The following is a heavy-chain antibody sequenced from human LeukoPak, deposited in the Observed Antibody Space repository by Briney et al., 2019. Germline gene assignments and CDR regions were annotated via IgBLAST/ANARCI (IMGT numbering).Heavy chain of an antibody. CDR2: ISYDGSNN. V-gene: IGHV3-30-3*01. CDR1: GFTFSSYA. Sequence: GGSLRLSCAASGFTFSSYAMHWVRQAPGKGLEWVAVISYDGSNNYYADSVKGRFTISRDNSKNTLYLQMNSLRAEDTAVYYCAREWELLDYWGQGTLVTVSS. D-gene: IGHD1-26*01. J-gene: IGHJ4*02. CDR3: AREWELLDY.